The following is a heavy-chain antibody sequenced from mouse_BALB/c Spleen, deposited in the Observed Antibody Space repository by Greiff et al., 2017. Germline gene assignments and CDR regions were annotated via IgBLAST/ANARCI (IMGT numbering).Heavy chain of an antibody. CDR3: ARDWVMRAMDY. V-gene: IGHV5-17*02. D-gene: IGHD2-2*01. Sequence: EVQGVESGGGLVQPGGSRKLSCAASGFTFSSFGMHWVRQAPEKGLEWVAYISSGSSTIYYADTVKGRFTISRDNPKNTLFLQMTSLRSEDTAMYYCARDWVMRAMDYWGQGTSVTVSS. J-gene: IGHJ4*01. CDR2: ISSGSSTI. CDR1: GFTFSSFG.